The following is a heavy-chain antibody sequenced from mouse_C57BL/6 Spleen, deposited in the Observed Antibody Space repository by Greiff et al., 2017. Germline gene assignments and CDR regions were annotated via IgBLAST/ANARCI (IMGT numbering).Heavy chain of an antibody. Sequence: QVQLQQSGTELVKPGASVKLSCKASGYTFTSYWMHWVKQRPGQGLEWIGNINPSNGGPNYNEKFKSKATLTVDKSSSTAYMQLSSLTSEDSAVYYCARGGWDYAMDYWGQGTSVTVSS. CDR1: GYTFTSYW. J-gene: IGHJ4*01. CDR2: INPSNGGP. V-gene: IGHV1-53*01. D-gene: IGHD3-3*01. CDR3: ARGGWDYAMDY.